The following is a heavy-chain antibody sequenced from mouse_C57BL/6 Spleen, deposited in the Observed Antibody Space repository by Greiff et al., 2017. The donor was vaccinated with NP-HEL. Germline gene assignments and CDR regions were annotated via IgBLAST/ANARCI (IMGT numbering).Heavy chain of an antibody. CDR1: GYTFTSYW. V-gene: IGHV1-55*01. Sequence: QVQLQQPGAELVKPGASVKMSCKASGYTFTSYWITWVKQRPGQGLEWIGDIYPGSGSTNYNAKFKSKATLTVDTSSSTAYMQLSSLTSEDSAVYYCARLTGYSSGLFDYWGQGTTLTVSS. D-gene: IGHD3-2*02. CDR3: ARLTGYSSGLFDY. CDR2: IYPGSGST. J-gene: IGHJ2*01.